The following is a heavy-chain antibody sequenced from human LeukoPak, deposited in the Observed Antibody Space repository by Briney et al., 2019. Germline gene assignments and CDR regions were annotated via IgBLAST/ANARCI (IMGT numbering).Heavy chain of an antibody. V-gene: IGHV4-59*12. CDR1: GGSISSYY. CDR2: IYHSGST. D-gene: IGHD2-2*01. Sequence: SETLSLTCTVSGGSISSYYWSWIRQPPGKGLEWIGYIYHSGSTYYNPSLKSRVTISVDRSKNQFSLKLSTVTAADTAVYYYARDSRKYCSSTSCYTEGFDPWGQGTLVTVSS. CDR3: ARDSRKYCSSTSCYTEGFDP. J-gene: IGHJ5*02.